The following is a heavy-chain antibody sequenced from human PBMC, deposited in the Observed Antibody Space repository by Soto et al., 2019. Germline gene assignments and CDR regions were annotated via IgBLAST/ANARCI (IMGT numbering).Heavy chain of an antibody. Sequence: GESLKISCAASGFTFSNAWMSWVRQAPGKGLEWVGRIKSKTDGGTTDYAAPVKGRFTISRDDSKNTLYLQMNSLKTEDPAVYYCTTGGVLEWLFAFDIWGQGTMVTVSS. J-gene: IGHJ3*02. V-gene: IGHV3-15*01. D-gene: IGHD3-3*01. CDR1: GFTFSNAW. CDR2: IKSKTDGGTT. CDR3: TTGGVLEWLFAFDI.